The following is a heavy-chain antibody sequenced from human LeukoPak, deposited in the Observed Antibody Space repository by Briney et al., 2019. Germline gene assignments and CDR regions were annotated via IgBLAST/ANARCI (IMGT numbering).Heavy chain of an antibody. J-gene: IGHJ3*02. Sequence: PGGGLSLSCAASGFTFSNYAMSWVRRAPGKGLEWVSAISGSGGSTYYADSVKGRFTISRDNSKNTLYLQMNSLRAEDTAVYYCAKSLYDILTGDDAFDIWGQGTMVTVSS. CDR2: ISGSGGST. CDR1: GFTFSNYA. CDR3: AKSLYDILTGDDAFDI. V-gene: IGHV3-23*01. D-gene: IGHD3-9*01.